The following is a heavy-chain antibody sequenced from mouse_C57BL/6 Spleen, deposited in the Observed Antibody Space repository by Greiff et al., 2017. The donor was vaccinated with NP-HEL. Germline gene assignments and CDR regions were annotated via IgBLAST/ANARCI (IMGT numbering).Heavy chain of an antibody. CDR3: ARSPYSNYDGYAMDY. J-gene: IGHJ4*01. V-gene: IGHV1-66*01. D-gene: IGHD2-5*01. Sequence: QVHVKQSGPELVKPGASVKISCKASGYSFTSYYIHWVKQRPGQGLEWIGWIYPGSGNTKYNEKFKGKATLTADTSSSTAYMQLSSLTSEDSAVYYCARSPYSNYDGYAMDYWGQGTSVTVSS. CDR1: GYSFTSYY. CDR2: IYPGSGNT.